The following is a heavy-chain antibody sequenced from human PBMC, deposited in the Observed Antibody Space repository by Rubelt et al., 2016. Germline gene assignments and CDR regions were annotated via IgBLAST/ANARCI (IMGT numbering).Heavy chain of an antibody. D-gene: IGHD5-18*01. CDR1: GGTFSSYA. CDR3: ARGAGSYGINYYYYYGMDV. V-gene: IGHV1-69*04. J-gene: IGHJ6*02. CDR2: IIPILGIA. Sequence: QVQLVQSGAEVKKPGSSVKVSCKASGGTFSSYAISWVRQAPGQGLEWMGRIIPILGIANYAQKFQGRVTITADKSTSTAYMELSSLRSEDTAVYYCARGAGSYGINYYYYYGMDVWGQGTTVTVSS.